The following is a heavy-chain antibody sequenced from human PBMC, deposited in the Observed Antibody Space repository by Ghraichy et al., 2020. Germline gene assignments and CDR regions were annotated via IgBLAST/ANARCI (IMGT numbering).Heavy chain of an antibody. D-gene: IGHD4-11*01. Sequence: GGSLRLSCTASGFTFGDNAMHWVRQAPGKGLEWVSQISSDSHTIGYADSVKGRFTISRDNTKNSLFLQMNSLRPEDTALYYCAKEGPYTKYLGYFYYWGQRALVTASS. CDR3: AKEGPYTKYLGYFYY. V-gene: IGHV3-9*01. J-gene: IGHJ4*02. CDR2: ISSDSHTI. CDR1: GFTFGDNA.